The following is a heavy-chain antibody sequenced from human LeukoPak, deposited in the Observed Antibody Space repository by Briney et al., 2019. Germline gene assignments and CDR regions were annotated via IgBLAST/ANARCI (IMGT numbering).Heavy chain of an antibody. CDR3: AIVASLFYYAMDV. V-gene: IGHV3-53*05. CDR1: GLTVCSKH. D-gene: IGHD2-15*01. Sequence: GGSLRLFCAASGLTVCSKHMSWVRQAPGKGGEGVTVIYSGGSVYYVDSVKGRFTISRDNSKNTLYLQMNSLRPEDTALYYCAIVASLFYYAMDVWGQGTTVTVSS. J-gene: IGHJ6*02. CDR2: IYSGGSV.